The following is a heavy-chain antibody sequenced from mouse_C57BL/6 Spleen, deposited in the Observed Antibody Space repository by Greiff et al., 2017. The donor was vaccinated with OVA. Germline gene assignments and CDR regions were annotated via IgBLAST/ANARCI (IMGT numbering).Heavy chain of an antibody. CDR3: ARLPRDY. CDR2: ISSGSSTI. V-gene: IGHV5-17*01. Sequence: EVKLMESGGGLVKPGGSLKLSCAASGFTFSDYGMHWVRQAPEKGLEWVAYISSGSSTIYYADTVKGRFTISRDNAKNTLFLQMTSLRSEDTAMYYCARLPRDYWGQGTSVTVSS. CDR1: GFTFSDYG. J-gene: IGHJ4*01.